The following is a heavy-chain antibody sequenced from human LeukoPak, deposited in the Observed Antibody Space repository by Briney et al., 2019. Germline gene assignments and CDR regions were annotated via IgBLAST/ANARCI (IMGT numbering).Heavy chain of an antibody. CDR2: ISTDGSVT. D-gene: IGHD3-10*01. V-gene: IGHV3-74*01. CDR3: ARIGGSGSYSGHYFDH. Sequence: GGSLILSCASSGFTFSTYWMHWVRRAPGKGLVWVSRISTDGSVTSYADSGKGRFTISRDNAKNTMYLQMNSLRAEDTAVYYCARIGGSGSYSGHYFDHWGQGTLVTVSS. J-gene: IGHJ4*02. CDR1: GFTFSTYW.